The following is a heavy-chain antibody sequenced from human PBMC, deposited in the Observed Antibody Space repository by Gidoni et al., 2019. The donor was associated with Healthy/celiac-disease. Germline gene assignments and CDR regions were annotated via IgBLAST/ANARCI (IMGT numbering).Heavy chain of an antibody. Sequence: EVQLLESGGGLVQPGGSLRLSCAASGLPFRSYAMSWVRKAPGTGLEWGSAFSGRCGSTYYADSVKGRFTISRDDSKNTLYLQMNSLRAEDTAVYYCAKPVGSSNTFDYWGQGTLVTVSS. CDR1: GLPFRSYA. CDR2: FSGRCGST. J-gene: IGHJ4*02. V-gene: IGHV3-23*01. D-gene: IGHD4-4*01. CDR3: AKPVGSSNTFDY.